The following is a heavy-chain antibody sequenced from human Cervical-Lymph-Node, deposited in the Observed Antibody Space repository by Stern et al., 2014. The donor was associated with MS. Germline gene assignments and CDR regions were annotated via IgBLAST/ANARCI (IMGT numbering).Heavy chain of an antibody. CDR3: ASEDYDYNLDV. CDR1: GFIFGSYA. CDR2: ISKDGRGT. V-gene: IGHV3-23*04. Sequence: EVQLVESGGGLVQPGGSLRLSCVGSGFIFGSYAMSLVRQAPGKGLELVSPISKDGRGTHYADSVQGRFTIARDNAKNMLFLQMNSLRGEDTAVYYAASEDYDYNLDVWGQGTTVNVSS. J-gene: IGHJ6*02.